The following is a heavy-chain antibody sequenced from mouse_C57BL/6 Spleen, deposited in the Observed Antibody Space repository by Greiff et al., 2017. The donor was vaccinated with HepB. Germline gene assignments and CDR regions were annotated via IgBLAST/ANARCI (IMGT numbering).Heavy chain of an antibody. J-gene: IGHJ4*01. D-gene: IGHD3-3*01. V-gene: IGHV1-82*01. Sequence: VQLQQSGPELVKPGASVKISCKAFGYAFSSSWMNWVKQRPGKGLEWIGRIYPGDGDTNYNGKFKGKATLTADKSSSTAYMQLSSLTSEDSAVYFCARGGDPYAMDYWGQGTSVTVSS. CDR1: GYAFSSSW. CDR2: IYPGDGDT. CDR3: ARGGDPYAMDY.